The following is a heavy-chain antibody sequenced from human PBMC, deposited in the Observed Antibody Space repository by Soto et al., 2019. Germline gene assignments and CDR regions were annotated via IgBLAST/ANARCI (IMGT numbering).Heavy chain of an antibody. CDR3: ARAVRSGSYPYYYYGMDV. D-gene: IGHD3-10*01. CDR2: ISTDGTEK. Sequence: GGSLRLSCVASGFTFSSYVIHWVRQAPGKGLEWVALISTDGTEKHYPGSVRGRFTISRDNSKNTLYLQMNSLRTEDTAVYYCARAVRSGSYPYYYYGMDVWGQGTTVTVSS. J-gene: IGHJ6*02. CDR1: GFTFSSYV. V-gene: IGHV3-30*14.